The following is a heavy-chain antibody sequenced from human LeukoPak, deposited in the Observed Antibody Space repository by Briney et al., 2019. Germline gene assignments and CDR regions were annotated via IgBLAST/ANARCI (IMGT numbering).Heavy chain of an antibody. D-gene: IGHD1-26*01. J-gene: IGHJ4*02. CDR1: GYTFTTYQ. V-gene: IGHV1-46*01. CDR3: ATAYSGSYDFDY. Sequence: GASVKVSCKASGYTFTTYQIHWVRQAPGQGLDWMGMVSASGGSTISAQKFQGRVTMTEDTSTDTAYMELSSLRSEDTAVYYCATAYSGSYDFDYWGQGTLVTVSS. CDR2: VSASGGST.